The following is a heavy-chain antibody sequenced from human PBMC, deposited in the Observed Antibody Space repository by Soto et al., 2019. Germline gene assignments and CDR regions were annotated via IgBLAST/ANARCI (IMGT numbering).Heavy chain of an antibody. Sequence: QVQLQESGPGLVKPSDTLSLTCAVSGYSISSSNWWGWIRQPPGKGLEWIGYIYYSGTTYYNPSLKRRVTMSVDTSQNQFSLQLTSVTAVDTAVYYWARREIQGPIDYWGQGTLVTVSS. CDR2: IYYSGTT. V-gene: IGHV4-28*01. J-gene: IGHJ4*02. CDR3: ARREIQGPIDY. CDR1: GYSISSSNW. D-gene: IGHD1-26*01.